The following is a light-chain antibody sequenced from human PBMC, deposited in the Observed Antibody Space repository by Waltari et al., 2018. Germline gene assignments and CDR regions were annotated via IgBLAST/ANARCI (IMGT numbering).Light chain of an antibody. J-gene: IGKJ2*01. CDR3: QQYNASPYT. V-gene: IGKV1-5*03. CDR2: KAS. Sequence: DLQMTQSPSTLSASVGDRVTITCRASQSISTWLAWYQQIPGEAPKLLIYKASSLESGVPSRFSGSGSGTEFTLTISSLRPDDFATYYCQQYNASPYTFGQGTKLEIK. CDR1: QSISTW.